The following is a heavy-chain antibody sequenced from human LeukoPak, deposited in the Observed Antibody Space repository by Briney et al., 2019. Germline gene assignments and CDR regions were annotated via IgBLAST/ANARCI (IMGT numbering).Heavy chain of an antibody. J-gene: IGHJ4*02. CDR3: ARAITSWGGYYDFWSGYYTENYYFDY. CDR1: GGSISSYY. D-gene: IGHD3-3*01. CDR2: IYYSGGT. V-gene: IGHV4-59*01. Sequence: SETLSLTCTVSGGSISSYYWSWIRQPPGKGLEWIGYIYYSGGTNYNPSPKSRVTISVDTSKNQFSLKLSSVTAADTAVYYCARAITSWGGYYDFWSGYYTENYYFDYWGQGTLVTVSS.